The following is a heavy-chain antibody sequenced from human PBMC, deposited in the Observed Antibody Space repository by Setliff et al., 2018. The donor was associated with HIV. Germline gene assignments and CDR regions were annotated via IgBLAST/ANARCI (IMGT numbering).Heavy chain of an antibody. J-gene: IGHJ3*02. CDR3: AREDTTGYYSLSAFDI. D-gene: IGHD3-22*01. CDR1: GASISSDT. CDR2: INHSGRT. Sequence: PSETLSLTCIVSGASISSDTWSWIRQSPGKGLEWIGEINHSGRTKYNPSLKSRVTMSVDTSKNQFSLKLKSVTAADTAVYYCAREDTTGYYSLSAFDIWGQGTLVTVSS. V-gene: IGHV4-34*01.